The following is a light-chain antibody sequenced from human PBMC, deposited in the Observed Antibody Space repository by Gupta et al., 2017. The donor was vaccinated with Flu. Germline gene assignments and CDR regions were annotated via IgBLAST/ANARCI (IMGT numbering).Light chain of an antibody. Sequence: DIQMTQSPSTLSASVGDRVTITCRATQSISSWLAWYQQKPGKAPKLLIYKASSLESGVPSRFSGSGSGTEFTLTISSLQPDDFATYYCQHDYSYPITFGQGTRMEIK. CDR3: QHDYSYPIT. CDR1: QSISSW. V-gene: IGKV1-5*03. CDR2: KAS. J-gene: IGKJ5*01.